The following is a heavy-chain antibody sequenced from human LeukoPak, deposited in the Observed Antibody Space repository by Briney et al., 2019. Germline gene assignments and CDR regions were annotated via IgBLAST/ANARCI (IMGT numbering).Heavy chain of an antibody. V-gene: IGHV4-39*07. D-gene: IGHD2/OR15-2a*01. CDR1: GGSISSSSYY. CDR3: AKVDKNGGTTFNY. CDR2: INHSGGT. Sequence: PSETLSLTCTVSGGSISSSSYYWGWIRQPPGKGLEWIGEINHSGGTNYNPSLKSRVTISVDTSKNQFSLKLSSVTAADTAIYYCAKVDKNGGTTFNYWGQGTLVTVSS. J-gene: IGHJ4*02.